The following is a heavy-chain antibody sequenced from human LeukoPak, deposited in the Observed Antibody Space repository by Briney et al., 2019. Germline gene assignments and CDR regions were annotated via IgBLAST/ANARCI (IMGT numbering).Heavy chain of an antibody. Sequence: GGSLRLSCSASGFTFSSYAMHWVRQAPGKGLEYVSAISSNGGSTYYADSVKGRFTISRDNSKNTLYLQMSSLRAEDTAVYYCVKSDPIPPQGRWSVSGSYYNGDYWGQGTLVTASS. CDR2: ISSNGGST. V-gene: IGHV3-64D*06. CDR1: GFTFSSYA. D-gene: IGHD3-10*01. J-gene: IGHJ4*02. CDR3: VKSDPIPPQGRWSVSGSYYNGDY.